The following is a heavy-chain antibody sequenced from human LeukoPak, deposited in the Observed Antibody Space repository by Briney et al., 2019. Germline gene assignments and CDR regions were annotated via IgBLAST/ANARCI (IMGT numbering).Heavy chain of an antibody. CDR2: IYYSGTT. CDR1: GGSITSSSHH. Sequence: SETLSLTCTVSGGSITSSSHHWGWLRQPPGKGLEWIGSIYYSGTTYYKPSLTSRVTISIDTSKNQLSLRLSSVTAADTAVYYCAREGSRDFWSGPVYYFDYWGQGTLVTVSS. V-gene: IGHV4-39*07. D-gene: IGHD3-3*01. CDR3: AREGSRDFWSGPVYYFDY. J-gene: IGHJ4*02.